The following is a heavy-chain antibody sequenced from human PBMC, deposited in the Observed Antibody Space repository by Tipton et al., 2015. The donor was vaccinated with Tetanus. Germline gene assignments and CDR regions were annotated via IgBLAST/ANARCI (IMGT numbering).Heavy chain of an antibody. V-gene: IGHV3-48*02. Sequence: SLRLSCAASGFTFSSYRMNWVRQAPGKGLEWISYISSSSRTIYYADSVKGRFTISRDNAKNSLYLQMNSLRDEDTAVYYCARVRRGATTGLDYWGQGTLVTVSS. J-gene: IGHJ4*02. D-gene: IGHD5-12*01. CDR1: GFTFSSYR. CDR2: ISSSSRTI. CDR3: ARVRRGATTGLDY.